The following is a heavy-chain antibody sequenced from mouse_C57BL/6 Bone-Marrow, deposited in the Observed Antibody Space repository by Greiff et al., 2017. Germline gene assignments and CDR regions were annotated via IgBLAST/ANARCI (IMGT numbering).Heavy chain of an antibody. CDR1: GYTFTSYW. D-gene: IGHD1-1*01. V-gene: IGHV1-55*01. J-gene: IGHJ2*01. CDR2: IYPGSGST. Sequence: QVRLKQPGAELVKPGASVKMSCKASGYTFTSYWITWVKQRPGQGLEWIGDIYPGSGSTNYNEKFKSKATLTVDTSSSTAYMQLSSLTSEDSAVYYCARHGYYYGSSDFDYWGQGTTLTVSS. CDR3: ARHGYYYGSSDFDY.